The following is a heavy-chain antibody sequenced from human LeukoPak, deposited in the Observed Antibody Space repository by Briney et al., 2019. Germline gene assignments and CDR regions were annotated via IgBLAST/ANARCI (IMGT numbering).Heavy chain of an antibody. J-gene: IGHJ6*02. V-gene: IGHV1-8*01. CDR3: ARGPYSSNWYGGDYYYYGMDV. CDR1: GYTFTSYD. Sequence: ASVKVSCKASGYTFTSYDINWVRQATGQGLEWMGWMNPNSGNTGYAQKFQGRVTMTRNTSISTAYMELSSLRSEDTAVYYCARGPYSSNWYGGDYYYYGMDVWGQGTTVTVSS. D-gene: IGHD6-13*01. CDR2: MNPNSGNT.